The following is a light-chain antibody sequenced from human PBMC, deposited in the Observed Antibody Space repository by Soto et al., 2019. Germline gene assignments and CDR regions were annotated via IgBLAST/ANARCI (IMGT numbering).Light chain of an antibody. CDR3: QSYDSSLSGWV. CDR1: SSNIGAGYD. J-gene: IGLJ3*02. CDR2: GNS. V-gene: IGLV1-40*01. Sequence: QLVLTQPPSASGAPGQRVTISCTGSSSNIGAGYDVHWYQQLPGTAPKLLIYGNSNRPSGVPDRFSGSKSGTSASLAITGLQAEDEADYYCQSYDSSLSGWVFGGGTKLTVL.